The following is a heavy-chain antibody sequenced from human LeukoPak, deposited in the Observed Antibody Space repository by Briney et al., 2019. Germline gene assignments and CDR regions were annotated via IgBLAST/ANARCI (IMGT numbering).Heavy chain of an antibody. CDR3: ACLDLEPFDY. J-gene: IGHJ4*02. Sequence: GGSLRLSCAASGFTFSSYGMHWVRQAPGKGLEWVAVIWYDGSNKYYADSVKGRFTISRDNSKNTLYLQKNSLRAEDTAVYYCACLDLEPFDYWGQGTLVTVSS. V-gene: IGHV3-33*01. CDR2: IWYDGSNK. CDR1: GFTFSSYG. D-gene: IGHD3-16*01.